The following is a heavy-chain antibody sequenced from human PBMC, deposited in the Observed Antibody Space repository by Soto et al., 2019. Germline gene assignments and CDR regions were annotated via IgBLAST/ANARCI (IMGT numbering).Heavy chain of an antibody. CDR2: ISAYNGNT. J-gene: IGHJ6*02. D-gene: IGHD3-9*01. Sequence: ASVKVSCKASGYTFTSYGISWVRQAPGQGLEWMGWISAYNGNTNYAQKLQGRVTMTTDTSTSTAYMELRSLRSDDTAVYYCARSRYYDILTGYFRNYYYGMDVWGQGTTVTV. CDR1: GYTFTSYG. V-gene: IGHV1-18*01. CDR3: ARSRYYDILTGYFRNYYYGMDV.